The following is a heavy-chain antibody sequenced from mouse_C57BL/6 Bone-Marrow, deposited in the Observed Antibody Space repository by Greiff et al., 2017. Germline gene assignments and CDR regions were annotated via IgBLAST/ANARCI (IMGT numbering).Heavy chain of an antibody. CDR2: TWWDDDK. CDR3: ARIKGGLLLRRYAMDY. Sequence: QVTLKVSGPGILQPSQTLSLTCSSSGFSLSTFGMGVGWLRPPSGNGLEWLAHTWWDDDKYYNPALKNRLSISKDTSNTHVFLQIASVDTADTAIYYCARIKGGLLLRRYAMDYWGQGTSVTVSA. CDR1: GFSLSTFGMG. V-gene: IGHV8-8*01. J-gene: IGHJ4*01. D-gene: IGHD1-1*01.